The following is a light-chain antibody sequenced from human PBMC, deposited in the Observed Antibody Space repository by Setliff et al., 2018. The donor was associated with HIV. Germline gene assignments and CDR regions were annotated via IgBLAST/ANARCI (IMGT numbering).Light chain of an antibody. Sequence: QSALTQPASVSGSPGQTITISCTGTSSDVGGYNYVSWYQQHPGKAPKLMIYEVSNRPSGVSHRFSGSKSGNTASLTISGLQAEDEADYYCSSYTRSSTGEIGGGTK. J-gene: IGLJ2*01. CDR2: EVS. CDR3: SSYTRSSTGE. CDR1: SSDVGGYNY. V-gene: IGLV2-14*01.